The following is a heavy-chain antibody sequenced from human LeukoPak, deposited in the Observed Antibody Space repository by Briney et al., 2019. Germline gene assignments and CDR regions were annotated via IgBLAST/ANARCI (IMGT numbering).Heavy chain of an antibody. CDR3: ARQDARATSGWFDP. D-gene: IGHD1-26*01. CDR1: GGSISTYY. Sequence: SETLSLTCTVSGGSISTYYWSWIRQPPGKGLEGIGYIYYNGGTNYNPSLKNRVTLSVDTSKNQFSLKLTSVTAADTAVYYCARQDARATSGWFDPWGQGTLVTVSS. V-gene: IGHV4-59*08. CDR2: IYYNGGT. J-gene: IGHJ5*02.